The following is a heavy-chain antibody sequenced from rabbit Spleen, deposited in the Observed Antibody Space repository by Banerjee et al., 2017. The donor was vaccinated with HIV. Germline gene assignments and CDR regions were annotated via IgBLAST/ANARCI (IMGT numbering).Heavy chain of an antibody. D-gene: IGHD8-1*01. CDR1: GFSFSSSSY. J-gene: IGHJ6*01. Sequence: QSLEESGGDLVKPGASLTLTCTASGFSFSSSSYVCWVRQAPGKGLEWIACIDAGSSGFTYFATWAEGRFTCSKTSSTTVTLQMTSLTAADTATYFCARDTGSSFSTYGMDLWGPGTLVTVS. CDR2: IDAGSSGFT. V-gene: IGHV1S40*01. CDR3: ARDTGSSFSTYGMDL.